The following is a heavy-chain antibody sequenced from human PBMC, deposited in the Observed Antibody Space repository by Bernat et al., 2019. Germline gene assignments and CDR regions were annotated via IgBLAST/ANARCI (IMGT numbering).Heavy chain of an antibody. Sequence: EVQLVQSGAEVKKPGESLKISCKGSGYSFTIYWIGWVRQMPGKGLEWVGIIYPGDSDTRYSPSFQGQVTISADKSISTAYLQWSSLKASDTAMYYCARRYYYDSTGTGFDYWGQGTLVTVSS. CDR2: IYPGDSDT. V-gene: IGHV5-51*01. CDR1: GYSFTIYW. CDR3: ARRYYYDSTGTGFDY. D-gene: IGHD3-22*01. J-gene: IGHJ4*02.